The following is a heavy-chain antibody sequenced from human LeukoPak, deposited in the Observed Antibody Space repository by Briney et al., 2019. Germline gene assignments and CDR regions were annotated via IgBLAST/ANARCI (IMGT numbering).Heavy chain of an antibody. CDR2: IDSGESET. V-gene: IGHV5-51*01. J-gene: IGHJ3*02. CDR3: ARRYYYDSSGYYLAHDSFDI. Sequence: GEPLKISCKGSGSSFTSHWIGWVRQLPAKGLEWMGIIDSGESETRYSPSLQGQVTIPADKSISTAYLQWSSLKASDTAMYYCARRYYYDSSGYYLAHDSFDIWGQGTMVTVSS. CDR1: GSSFTSHW. D-gene: IGHD3-22*01.